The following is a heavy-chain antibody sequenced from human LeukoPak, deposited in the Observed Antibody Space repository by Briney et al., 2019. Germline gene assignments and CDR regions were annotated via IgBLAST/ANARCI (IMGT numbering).Heavy chain of an antibody. J-gene: IGHJ4*02. Sequence: GGSLRLSCAASGFTFSSYAMNWVRQAPGGGLEWVSAITSSGGSTNYADSVKDRFTIFRHNSEKMVYLQMDSLSAEDTAIYYCVKDQGGYSSSSSDSWGQGTLVTVSS. CDR1: GFTFSSYA. CDR3: VKDQGGYSSSSSDS. D-gene: IGHD6-6*01. V-gene: IGHV3-23*01. CDR2: ITSSGGST.